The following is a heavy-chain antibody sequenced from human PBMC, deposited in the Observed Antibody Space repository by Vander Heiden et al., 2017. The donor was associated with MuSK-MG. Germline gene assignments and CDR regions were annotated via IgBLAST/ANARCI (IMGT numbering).Heavy chain of an antibody. CDR2: ISNYGSNK. J-gene: IGHJ6*02. D-gene: IGHD1-7*01. CDR3: ARDGVTGTTRSGGIDV. Sequence: VQLVESGGGVVQPGRSLRLHCAASGFTFRSYAMPWFRQAPGKWLEWVAGISNYGSNKYYADSVKGLFTISRDNSKNTLYLQMNSLRAEDTAVYYGARDGVTGTTRSGGIDVWGQGTMVTVSS. V-gene: IGHV3-30*01. CDR1: GFTFRSYA.